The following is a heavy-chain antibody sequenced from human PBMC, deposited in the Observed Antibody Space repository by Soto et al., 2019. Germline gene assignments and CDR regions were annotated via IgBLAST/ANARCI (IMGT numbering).Heavy chain of an antibody. J-gene: IGHJ4*02. CDR1: GGTFSSYA. CDR2: IIPIFGTA. D-gene: IGHD3-22*01. V-gene: IGHV1-69*06. CDR3: ARDYGREKYCDGSGYWYYFDY. Sequence: GALGKVSCKASGGTFSSYAISWVRQAPGQGLEWMGGIIPIFGTANYAQKVQGRVTISVDTSKNQFSLKLSSVTAADTAVYYCARDYGREKYCDGSGYWYYFDYWGQGTLVTV.